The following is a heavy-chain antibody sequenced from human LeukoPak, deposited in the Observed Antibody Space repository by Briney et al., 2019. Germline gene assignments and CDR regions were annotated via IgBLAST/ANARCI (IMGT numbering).Heavy chain of an antibody. V-gene: IGHV3-66*01. J-gene: IGHJ4*02. D-gene: IGHD6-19*01. Sequence: GGSLRLSCAASGFTFSNYAMTWVRQAPGKGLEWVSVIYSGGDTYYADSVKGRFTISRDNSKNTLYLQMNNLRAEDTAVYYCATSPVTGMIYLDYWGQGTLVTVSS. CDR1: GFTFSNYA. CDR3: ATSPVTGMIYLDY. CDR2: IYSGGDT.